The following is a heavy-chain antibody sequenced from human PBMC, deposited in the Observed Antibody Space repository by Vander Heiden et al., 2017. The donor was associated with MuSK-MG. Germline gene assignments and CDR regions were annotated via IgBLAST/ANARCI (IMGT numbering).Heavy chain of an antibody. V-gene: IGHV3-30*04. CDR2: ISYDGSNK. CDR3: ARGDPLWFGELLEGFDY. D-gene: IGHD3-10*01. J-gene: IGHJ4*02. CDR1: GFTFRSYA. Sequence: QVQLVESGGGVVQPGRSLRLSCAASGFTFRSYAMHWVRQAPGKGLEWVAVISYDGSNKYYADSVKGRFTISRDNSKNTLYLQMNSLRAEDTAVYYCARGDPLWFGELLEGFDYWGQGTLVTVSS.